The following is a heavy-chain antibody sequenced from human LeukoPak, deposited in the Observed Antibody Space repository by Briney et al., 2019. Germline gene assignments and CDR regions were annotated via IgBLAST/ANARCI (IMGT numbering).Heavy chain of an antibody. V-gene: IGHV3-23*01. CDR1: GFTITDYG. D-gene: IGHD6-19*01. J-gene: IGHJ4*02. CDR2: ISVSGDTK. CDR3: AQGYSSGWYPY. Sequence: GGSLRLSCAVSGFTITDYGMSWVRRAPGKGLEWVSAISVSGDTKYYADSVKGRFIISRDKSRNTLYLQINSLRAEDTALYYCAQGYSSGWYPYWGQGTLVTVSS.